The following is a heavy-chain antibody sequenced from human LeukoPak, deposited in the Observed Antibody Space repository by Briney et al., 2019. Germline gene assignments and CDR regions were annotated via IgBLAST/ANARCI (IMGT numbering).Heavy chain of an antibody. D-gene: IGHD3-3*01. Sequence: SETLSLTCTVSGGSFSSGSYYWSWIRQPPGKGLEWIGYIYYSGSTNYNPSLKSRVTISVDTSKNQFSLKLSSVTAADTAVYYCARGSSSLEWLLYMDYYYMDVWGKGTTVTVSS. CDR3: ARGSSSLEWLLYMDYYYMDV. CDR1: GGSFSSGSYY. J-gene: IGHJ6*03. CDR2: IYYSGST. V-gene: IGHV4-61*01.